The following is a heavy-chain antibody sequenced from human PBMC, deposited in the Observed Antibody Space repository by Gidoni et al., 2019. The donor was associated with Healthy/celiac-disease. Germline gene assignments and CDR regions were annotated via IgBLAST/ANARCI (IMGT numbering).Heavy chain of an antibody. CDR2: ISSSGSTI. D-gene: IGHD6-6*01. CDR1: GFTFSDYY. Sequence: QVQLVESGGGLVKPGGSLRLSCAAFGFTFSDYYMSWIRQAPGKGLEWVSYISSSGSTIYYADSVKGRFTIARDNAKNSLYLQMNSLRAEDTAVYYCARDRGVWQLVEVNLDYWGQGTLVTVSS. V-gene: IGHV3-11*01. CDR3: ARDRGVWQLVEVNLDY. J-gene: IGHJ4*02.